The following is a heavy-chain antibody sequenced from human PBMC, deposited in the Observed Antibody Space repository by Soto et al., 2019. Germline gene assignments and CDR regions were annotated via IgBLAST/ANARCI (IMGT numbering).Heavy chain of an antibody. V-gene: IGHV1-18*01. J-gene: IGHJ5*02. CDR1: GYTFTNYD. CDR3: ARSGLPDPVVVVGHTPFDP. Sequence: QVQLVQSGAEVKKPGASVKVSCKASGYTFTNYDINWVRQAPGQGLEWMGWISAYNGDTNHAQKLQGRVTMTTDTSTSTAYMELRSLRSDDTAVYYCARSGLPDPVVVVGHTPFDPWGQGTLVTVSS. D-gene: IGHD2-15*01. CDR2: ISAYNGDT.